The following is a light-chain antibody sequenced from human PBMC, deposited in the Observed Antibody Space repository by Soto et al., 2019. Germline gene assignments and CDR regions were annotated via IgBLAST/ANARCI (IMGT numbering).Light chain of an antibody. CDR3: QQRFKWPLT. CDR2: DTS. J-gene: IGKJ4*01. CDR1: QSVHTF. V-gene: IGKV3-11*01. Sequence: EIVLTQSPGTLSLSPGGRATLSCRASQSVHTFLAWYQQKPGQSPRLLLSDTSNRATGVPARFSGSGSGTDFTLSISSLEPEDFAVYYWQQRFKWPLTFGGGTRVE.